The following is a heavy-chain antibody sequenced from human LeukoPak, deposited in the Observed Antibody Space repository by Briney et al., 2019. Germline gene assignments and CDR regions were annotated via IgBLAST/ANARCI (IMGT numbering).Heavy chain of an antibody. CDR3: ARDGVPAALGSDY. Sequence: GGSLRLSCAASGFTFSSYSMNWVRQAPGKGLEWVSSISSSSSYIYYADSVKGRFTISRDNAKNSLYLQMNSLRAEDTAVYYCARDGVPAALGSDYWGQGTLVTVSS. V-gene: IGHV3-21*01. J-gene: IGHJ4*02. D-gene: IGHD2-2*01. CDR1: GFTFSSYS. CDR2: ISSSSSYI.